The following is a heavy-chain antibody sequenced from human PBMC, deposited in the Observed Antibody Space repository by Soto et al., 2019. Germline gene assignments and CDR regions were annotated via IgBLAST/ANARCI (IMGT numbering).Heavy chain of an antibody. CDR2: ISYDGSNK. D-gene: IGHD2-2*01. Sequence: PGGSLRLSCAASGLTFSSYGMHWVRQAPGKGLEWVAVISYDGSNKYYADSVKGRFTISRDNSKNTLYLQMNSLRAEDTAVYYCAKGPAIVLVPAAMNYYNGMDVWGQGTTVTVSS. CDR1: GLTFSSYG. CDR3: AKGPAIVLVPAAMNYYNGMDV. V-gene: IGHV3-30*18. J-gene: IGHJ6*02.